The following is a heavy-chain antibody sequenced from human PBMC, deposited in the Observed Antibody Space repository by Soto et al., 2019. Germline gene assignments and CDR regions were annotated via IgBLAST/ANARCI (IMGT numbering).Heavy chain of an antibody. Sequence: QVQLVESGGGVVQPGRSLRLSCAASGFTFSSYGMHWVRQAPGKGLEWVAVIWYDGSNKYYADSVKGRFPISRDNSKNTLYLQMTSLRAEDTAVYYCARGDYGDYVNYYGMDVWGQGTTVTVSS. V-gene: IGHV3-33*01. D-gene: IGHD4-17*01. CDR1: GFTFSSYG. J-gene: IGHJ6*02. CDR2: IWYDGSNK. CDR3: ARGDYGDYVNYYGMDV.